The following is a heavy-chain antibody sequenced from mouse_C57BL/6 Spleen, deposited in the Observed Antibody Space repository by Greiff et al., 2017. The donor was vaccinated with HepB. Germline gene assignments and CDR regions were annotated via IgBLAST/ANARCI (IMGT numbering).Heavy chain of an antibody. CDR1: GYAFSSSW. J-gene: IGHJ2*01. D-gene: IGHD2-3*01. V-gene: IGHV1-82*01. CDR3: ARQGGYYVFPYFDY. Sequence: VQLQQSGPELVKPGASVKISCKASGYAFSSSWMNWVKQRPGKGLEWIGRIYPGDGDTNYNGKFKGKATLTADKSSSTAYMQLSSLTSEYSAVYFCARQGGYYVFPYFDYWGQGTTLTVSS. CDR2: IYPGDGDT.